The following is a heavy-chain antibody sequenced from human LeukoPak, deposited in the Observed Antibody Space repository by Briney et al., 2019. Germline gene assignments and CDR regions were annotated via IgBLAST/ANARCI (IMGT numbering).Heavy chain of an antibody. V-gene: IGHV3-23*01. CDR3: ARTNTAMVFFDY. CDR2: ISGSGGST. CDR1: GFSFSNYA. D-gene: IGHD5-18*01. J-gene: IGHJ4*02. Sequence: GSLRLSRAASGFSFSNYAMSWVRQAPGKGLEWVSAISGSGGSTYYADSVKGRFTISRDNSKNTLYLQMNSLRAEDTAVYYCARTNTAMVFFDYWGQGTLVTVSS.